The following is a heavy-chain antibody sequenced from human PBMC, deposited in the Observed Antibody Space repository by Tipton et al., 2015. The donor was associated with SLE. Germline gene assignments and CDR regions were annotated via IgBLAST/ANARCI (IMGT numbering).Heavy chain of an antibody. Sequence: SLRLSCAASGFTFSSSWMNWVRQRQPPGKGLEWIGDIYHSGHTNYNPSLKSRVTISVDTSKNQFSLKLSSVTAADTAVYYCAREGGSYTAFDYWGQGTLVTVSS. V-gene: IGHV4-4*02. CDR3: AREGGSYTAFDY. CDR1: GFTFSSSW. J-gene: IGHJ4*02. CDR2: IYHSGHT. D-gene: IGHD1-26*01.